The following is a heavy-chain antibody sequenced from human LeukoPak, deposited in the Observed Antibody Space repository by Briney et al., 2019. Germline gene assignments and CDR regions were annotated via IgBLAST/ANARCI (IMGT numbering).Heavy chain of an antibody. J-gene: IGHJ4*02. CDR1: GYTFTGYY. V-gene: IGHV1-24*01. D-gene: IGHD1-26*01. CDR2: FDPEDGET. CDR3: ARDLAPAVGAEDEFDY. Sequence: ASVKVSCKTFGYTFTGYYMHWVRQAPGKGLEWMGGFDPEDGETIYAQKFQGRVTMTEDTSTDTAYMELRSLRSDDTAVYYCARDLAPAVGAEDEFDYWGQGTLVTVSS.